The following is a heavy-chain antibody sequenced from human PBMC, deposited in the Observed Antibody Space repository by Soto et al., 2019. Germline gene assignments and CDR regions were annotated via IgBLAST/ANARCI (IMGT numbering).Heavy chain of an antibody. J-gene: IGHJ4*02. V-gene: IGHV1-69*13. CDR1: GGTFSSYA. CDR2: IIPIFGTA. CDR3: ATSPAPRDILTGYTDY. Sequence: ASVKVSCKASGGTFSSYAISWVRQAPGQGLEWMGGIIPIFGTANYAQKFQGRVTITADESTSTAYMELSSLRSEDTAVYYCATSPAPRDILTGYTDYWGQGTLVTVSS. D-gene: IGHD3-9*01.